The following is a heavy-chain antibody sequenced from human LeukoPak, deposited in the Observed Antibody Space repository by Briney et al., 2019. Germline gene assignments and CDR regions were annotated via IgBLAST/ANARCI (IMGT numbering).Heavy chain of an antibody. Sequence: ASVKVSCKASGYTFTSYDINWVRQATGQGLEWMGWINPNSGGTNYAQKFQGRVTMTRDTSISTAYMELSRLRSDDTAVYYCARQYYDFWSGYYNPSLRYWGQGTLVTVSS. CDR3: ARQYYDFWSGYYNPSLRY. D-gene: IGHD3-3*01. V-gene: IGHV1-2*02. CDR1: GYTFTSYD. CDR2: INPNSGGT. J-gene: IGHJ4*02.